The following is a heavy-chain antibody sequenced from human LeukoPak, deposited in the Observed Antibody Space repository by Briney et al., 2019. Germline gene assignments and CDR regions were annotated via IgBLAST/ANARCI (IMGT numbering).Heavy chain of an antibody. D-gene: IGHD6-19*01. CDR2: VNNDGSST. CDR1: GFTFSSYG. CDR3: ARSSYPYYFDY. J-gene: IGHJ4*02. V-gene: IGHV3-74*01. Sequence: PGRSLRLSCAASGFTFSSYGMHWVRQAPGKGLMWVSRVNNDGSSTTYADSVEGRFTISRDNARNTLYLQMNSLRAEDTAVYYCARSSYPYYFDYWGQGTLVTVSS.